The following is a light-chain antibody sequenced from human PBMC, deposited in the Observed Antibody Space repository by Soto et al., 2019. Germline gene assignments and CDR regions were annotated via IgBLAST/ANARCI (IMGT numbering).Light chain of an antibody. J-gene: IGKJ1*01. Sequence: IVMTQSPDSLAVSLGERATINCKSSQSILYSSNNKNYLAWYQQKPGQPPKLLIYWASTRESGVPDRFSGSGSGTDFTLTISSLQAGDVADYYCQQYYEAPQTFGQGTKVEIK. CDR3: QQYYEAPQT. CDR2: WAS. V-gene: IGKV4-1*01. CDR1: QSILYSSNNKNY.